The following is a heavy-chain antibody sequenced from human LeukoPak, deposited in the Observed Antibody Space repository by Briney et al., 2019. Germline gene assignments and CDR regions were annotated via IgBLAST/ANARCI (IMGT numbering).Heavy chain of an antibody. Sequence: SETLSLTCTVSGGSISSYHWSWVRQPPGKGLEWIGYIYYSGSTNYNPSLKSRVTISVDMSKNQSSLKLSSVTAADTAVYFCARGVWEPYYWGQGTLVTVSS. CDR2: IYYSGST. D-gene: IGHD1-26*01. CDR3: ARGVWEPYY. CDR1: GGSISSYH. J-gene: IGHJ4*02. V-gene: IGHV4-59*08.